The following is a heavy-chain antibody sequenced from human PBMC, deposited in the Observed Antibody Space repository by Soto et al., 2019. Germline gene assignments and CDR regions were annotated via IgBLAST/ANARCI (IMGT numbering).Heavy chain of an antibody. CDR3: ARAAPYYAFWSGYVDP. J-gene: IGHJ5*02. D-gene: IGHD3-3*01. Sequence: GGSLRLSCAASGFTVSSNHMSWVRQAPGKGLEWVSVIDKDGTTYYADSVKGRFIISRDNSKNTLYLQMNSVRAEDTALYYCARAAPYYAFWSGYVDPWGQGTLVTVSS. CDR1: GFTVSSNH. V-gene: IGHV3-66*01. CDR2: IDKDGTT.